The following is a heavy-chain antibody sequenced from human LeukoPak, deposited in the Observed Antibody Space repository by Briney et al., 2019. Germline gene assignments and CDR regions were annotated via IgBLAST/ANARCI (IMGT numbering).Heavy chain of an antibody. J-gene: IGHJ4*02. CDR2: TSASGVST. V-gene: IGHV3-23*01. CDR1: GFTFSTYA. CDR3: AKRSDYGGNWNYFDY. D-gene: IGHD4-23*01. Sequence: HAGGSLRLSCAASGFTFSTYAMSWVRQAPGKGLVWVSATSASGVSTYYADSVKGRFTISRDNSKNTLYLQMNSLRAEDTAVYYCAKRSDYGGNWNYFDYWGQGTLVTVSS.